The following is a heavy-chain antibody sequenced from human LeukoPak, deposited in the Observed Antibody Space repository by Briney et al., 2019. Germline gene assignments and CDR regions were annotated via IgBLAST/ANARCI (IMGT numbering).Heavy chain of an antibody. D-gene: IGHD3-3*01. Sequence: GGSLRLSCAASGFIFTNYFMSWVRQAPGKGLEWVASKKHDGSEKYYVDSVRGRFTISRDNTMNSLYLQMSSLRAEDTAVYYCATDRGWRTSGYYLYYFEYWGQGTLVTYSS. CDR3: ATDRGWRTSGYYLYYFEY. CDR2: KKHDGSEK. CDR1: GFIFTNYF. J-gene: IGHJ4*02. V-gene: IGHV3-7*01.